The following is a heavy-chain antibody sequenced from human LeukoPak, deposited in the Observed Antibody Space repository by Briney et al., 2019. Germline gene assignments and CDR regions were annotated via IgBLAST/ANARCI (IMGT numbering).Heavy chain of an antibody. CDR3: ARVTDPRYNWFDP. V-gene: IGHV4-4*07. Sequence: SETLSPTCTVSGGSISSYYWTWTRQPAGKGPEWIGRIHASGSTNYNPSLKSRVNMSVDTSKNQFSLKLNSVTAADTAVYYCARVTDPRYNWFDPWGQGTLVTVSS. D-gene: IGHD2-21*02. J-gene: IGHJ5*02. CDR2: IHASGST. CDR1: GGSISSYY.